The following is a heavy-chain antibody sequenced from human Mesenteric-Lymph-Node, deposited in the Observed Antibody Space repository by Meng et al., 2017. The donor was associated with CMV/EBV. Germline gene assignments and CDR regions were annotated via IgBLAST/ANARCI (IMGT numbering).Heavy chain of an antibody. Sequence: GGSLRLSCVASGFTFIHYGIHWVRQARGKGLEWVASMRYDGTNEYYLDSVKGRFTISRDNSKNTLYLRMNSLRAEDTGVYYCAKDPHEFWSPYFLDSWGQGTLVTVSS. V-gene: IGHV3-30*02. CDR1: GFTFIHYG. CDR2: MRYDGTNE. CDR3: AKDPHEFWSPYFLDS. D-gene: IGHD3-3*01. J-gene: IGHJ4*02.